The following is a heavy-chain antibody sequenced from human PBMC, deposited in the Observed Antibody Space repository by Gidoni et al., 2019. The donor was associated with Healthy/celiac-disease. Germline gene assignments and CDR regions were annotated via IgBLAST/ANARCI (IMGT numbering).Heavy chain of an antibody. CDR2: ISWNSGSI. Sequence: EVQLVESGGGLVQPGRSLRLSCAASGFTFDDYAMHWVRQAPGKGLEWVSGISWNSGSIGYADSVKGRFTISRDNAKNSLYLQMNSLRAEDTALYYCATLEHTAADYWGQGTLVTVSS. CDR1: GFTFDDYA. CDR3: ATLEHTAADY. V-gene: IGHV3-9*01. J-gene: IGHJ4*02. D-gene: IGHD1-1*01.